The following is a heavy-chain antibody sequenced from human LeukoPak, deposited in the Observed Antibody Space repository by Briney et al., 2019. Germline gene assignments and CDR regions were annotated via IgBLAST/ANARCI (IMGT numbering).Heavy chain of an antibody. V-gene: IGHV1-2*02. Sequence: GASVKVSCKASGYTFTGYWLHWVRQAPGQGLEWMGWINPNGGGTIYAQKFQGRVTMTKDTSISTAYMELSRLRSDDTAVYYCVKFAGGIYWGQGTLVTVSS. D-gene: IGHD3-16*01. CDR3: VKFAGGIY. J-gene: IGHJ4*02. CDR2: INPNGGGT. CDR1: GYTFTGYW.